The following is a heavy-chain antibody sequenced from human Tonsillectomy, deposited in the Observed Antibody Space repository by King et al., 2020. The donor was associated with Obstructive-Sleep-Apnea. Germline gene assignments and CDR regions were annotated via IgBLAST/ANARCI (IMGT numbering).Heavy chain of an antibody. CDR1: GFSLSNARMG. CDR2: IFSNYKK. D-gene: IGHD4-17*01. V-gene: IGHV2-26*01. CDR3: ARDYGDYYFDY. J-gene: IGHJ4*02. Sequence: VTLKESGPVLVKPTETLTLTCTVSGFSLSNARMGVSWIRQPPGKALEWLAHIFSNYKKSYSTTLKSRLTIPKDTPKSQVVLSMTNMDPVDTATYYCARDYGDYYFDYWGQGTLVTVSS.